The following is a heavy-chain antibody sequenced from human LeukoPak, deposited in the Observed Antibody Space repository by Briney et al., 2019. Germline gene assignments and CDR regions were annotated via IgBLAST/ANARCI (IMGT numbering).Heavy chain of an antibody. CDR2: INWNGGST. J-gene: IGHJ4*02. D-gene: IGHD5-12*01. Sequence: PGGSLRLSCAASGFTFDDYGMNWVRQAPGKGLEWVSGINWNGGSTGYADSVKGRFTISRDNAKTSLYLQMNSLRAEDTALYYCARGYSGYDWGYYFDYWGQGTLVTVSS. V-gene: IGHV3-20*04. CDR1: GFTFDDYG. CDR3: ARGYSGYDWGYYFDY.